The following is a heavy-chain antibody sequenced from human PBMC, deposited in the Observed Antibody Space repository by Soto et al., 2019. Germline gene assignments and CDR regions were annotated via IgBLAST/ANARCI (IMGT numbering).Heavy chain of an antibody. Sequence: SQTLSLTCAISGDFVASNSAAWNWIRQSPARGLEWLGRTYYRSKWYNEYAVSVKSRIPINPDTSKNQFSLQLSSVTPDDTAVYYCTRGRSTGWHYLDYWGQGNLVTVSS. CDR2: TYYRSKWYN. V-gene: IGHV6-1*01. CDR1: GDFVASNSAA. CDR3: TRGRSTGWHYLDY. D-gene: IGHD6-19*01. J-gene: IGHJ4*02.